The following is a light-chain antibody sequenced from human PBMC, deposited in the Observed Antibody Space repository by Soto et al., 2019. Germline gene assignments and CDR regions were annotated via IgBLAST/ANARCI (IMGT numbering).Light chain of an antibody. Sequence: QSVLTQPRSVSGSPGQSVTISCTGTSSDVGGYNYVSWYQQYSGKAPKVMIYDVSKRPSGVPDRFSGSKPGNTASLTISGLQAEDEADYYCCSYAASNTFVFGTGTKVT. CDR1: SSDVGGYNY. V-gene: IGLV2-11*01. J-gene: IGLJ1*01. CDR3: CSYAASNTFV. CDR2: DVS.